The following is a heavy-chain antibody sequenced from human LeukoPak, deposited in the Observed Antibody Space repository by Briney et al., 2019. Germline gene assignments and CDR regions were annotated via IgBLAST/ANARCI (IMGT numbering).Heavy chain of an antibody. CDR1: GYTFSLFA. CDR2: ISGSGGAT. CDR3: AKDGYNYDSSGHFDY. J-gene: IGHJ4*02. D-gene: IGHD3-22*01. Sequence: GGSLRLSCAASGYTFSLFAMRWVRQAPGKGLEWVSAISGSGGATYHADADSVKGRFTISRDNSKNALYLEINNLRAEDTAVYYCAKDGYNYDSSGHFDYWGQGTLVTVSS. V-gene: IGHV3-23*01.